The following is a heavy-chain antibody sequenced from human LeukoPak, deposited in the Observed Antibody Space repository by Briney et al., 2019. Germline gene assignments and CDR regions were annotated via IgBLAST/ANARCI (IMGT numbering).Heavy chain of an antibody. Sequence: GGSLRLSCAASTVIFRKYWMGWARQAPGKGLEWVANIAHDGSVKWYVDSVKGRFIISRHNARDSLYLQMHGLRVEDTAIYYCAFFVREPQNWGQGTLVTVSS. CDR2: IAHDGSVK. J-gene: IGHJ1*01. CDR1: TVIFRKYW. V-gene: IGHV3-7*01. D-gene: IGHD3-10*02. CDR3: AFFVREPQN.